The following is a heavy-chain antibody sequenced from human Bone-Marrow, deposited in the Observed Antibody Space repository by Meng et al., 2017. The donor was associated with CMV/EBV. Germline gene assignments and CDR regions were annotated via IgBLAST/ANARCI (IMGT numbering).Heavy chain of an antibody. Sequence: SETLSLTCTVSGGSISRYYWSWIRQPPGKGLEWIGYIYYSGSTNYNPSLKSRVTISVDTSKNQFSLKLSSVTAADTAVYYCARQLGYCSSTSCYNRSYYYYGMDVWGQGTTVTVSS. J-gene: IGHJ6*02. CDR3: ARQLGYCSSTSCYNRSYYYYGMDV. V-gene: IGHV4-59*01. D-gene: IGHD2-2*02. CDR2: IYYSGST. CDR1: GGSISRYY.